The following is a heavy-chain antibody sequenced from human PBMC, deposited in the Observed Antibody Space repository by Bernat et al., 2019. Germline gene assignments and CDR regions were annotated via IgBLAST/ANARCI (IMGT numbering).Heavy chain of an antibody. J-gene: IGHJ6*03. D-gene: IGHD3-10*01. CDR3: ARDYGLGYYMDV. V-gene: IGHV3-30*01. CDR2: ISYDGSNK. Sequence: QVQLVESGGGVVQPGRSLRLSCAASGFTFSSYAMHWVRQAPGKGLEWVAVISYDGSNKYYADSVKGRFTISRDNSKNTLYLQMNSLRAEDTAVYYCARDYGLGYYMDVWGKGTTVTVSS. CDR1: GFTFSSYA.